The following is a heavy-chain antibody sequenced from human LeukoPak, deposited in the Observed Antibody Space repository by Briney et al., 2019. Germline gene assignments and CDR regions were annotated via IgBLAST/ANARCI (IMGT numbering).Heavy chain of an antibody. J-gene: IGHJ4*02. CDR3: ATYYYDSSGYYPYFDY. V-gene: IGHV5-51*01. CDR1: GYTFTNYW. D-gene: IGHD3-22*01. CDR2: IYPGDSDT. Sequence: GESLKISCKGSGYTFTNYWISWVRQMPGKGLEWMGIIYPGDSDTRYSPSFQGQVTISAYKSISTAYLQWSSLKASDTAMYYCATYYYDSSGYYPYFDYWGQGTLVTVSS.